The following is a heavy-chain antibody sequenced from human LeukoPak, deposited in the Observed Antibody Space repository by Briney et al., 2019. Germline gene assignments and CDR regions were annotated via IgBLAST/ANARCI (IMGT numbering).Heavy chain of an antibody. J-gene: IGHJ4*02. CDR2: INHSGST. V-gene: IGHV4-34*01. CDR1: GGSFSGYY. CDR3: ATYSSGWYPYYFDY. D-gene: IGHD6-19*01. Sequence: SETLSLTCAVYGGSFSGYYWSWIRQPPGKGLEWIGEINHSGSTNYNPSLKSRVTISVDTSKNQFSLKLSSVAAADTAVYYCATYSSGWYPYYFDYWGQGTLVTVSS.